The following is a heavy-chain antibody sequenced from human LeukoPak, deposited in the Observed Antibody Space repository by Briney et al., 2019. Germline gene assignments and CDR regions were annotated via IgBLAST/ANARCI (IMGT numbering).Heavy chain of an antibody. CDR1: GFTFSDHY. CDR2: TRNKANSYTT. J-gene: IGHJ6*02. Sequence: GGSLRLSCAASGFTFSDHYMDWVRQAPGKGLEWVGRTRNKANSYTTEYAASVKGRFTISRADSKNSLYLQMNSLKTEDTAVYYCARLSNGWYYGMDVWGQGTTVTVPS. CDR3: ARLSNGWYYGMDV. V-gene: IGHV3-72*01. D-gene: IGHD2-8*01.